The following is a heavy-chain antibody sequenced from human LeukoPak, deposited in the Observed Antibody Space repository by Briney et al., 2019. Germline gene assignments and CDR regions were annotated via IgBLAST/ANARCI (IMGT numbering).Heavy chain of an antibody. CDR1: GGSISTDNYY. CDR3: ASSPWASSIGAVDY. V-gene: IGHV4-39*01. J-gene: IGHJ4*02. D-gene: IGHD6-13*01. CDR2: YDRRGRT. Sequence: SETLSLTCTVSGGSISTDNYYWGWIRQPPGKGLEWIGSYDRRGRTYYSPSLKRRVSISVDTSRDQFSLNLRSVTAADTAVYYCASSPWASSIGAVDYWGQGTLVTVSS.